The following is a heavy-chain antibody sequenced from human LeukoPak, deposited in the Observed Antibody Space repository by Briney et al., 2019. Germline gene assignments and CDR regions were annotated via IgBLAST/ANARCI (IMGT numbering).Heavy chain of an antibody. CDR3: ARAADGSSGRFDY. V-gene: IGHV3-53*04. D-gene: IGHD6-19*01. CDR2: IYSGGST. CDR1: GFAVSSNY. J-gene: IGHJ4*02. Sequence: PGGSLRLSCAASGFAVSSNYMSCVRQAPGKGLEWVSVIYSGGSTYYADSVKGRFTISRHNSQNTLYLQMNSLKSEDTAVYYCARAADGSSGRFDYWGQGTLVTVSS.